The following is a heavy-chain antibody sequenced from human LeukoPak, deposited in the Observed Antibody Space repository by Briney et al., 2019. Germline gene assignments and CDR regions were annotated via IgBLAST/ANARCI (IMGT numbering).Heavy chain of an antibody. Sequence: GGSLRLSCAASGFTFISYSMNWVRQAPGKGLEWVSSISSSSSYIYYADSVKGRFTISRDNAKNSLYLQMNSLRAEDTAVYYCARSDYGDYYYFDYWGQGTLVPVSS. J-gene: IGHJ4*02. CDR1: GFTFISYS. V-gene: IGHV3-21*01. CDR2: ISSSSSYI. D-gene: IGHD4-17*01. CDR3: ARSDYGDYYYFDY.